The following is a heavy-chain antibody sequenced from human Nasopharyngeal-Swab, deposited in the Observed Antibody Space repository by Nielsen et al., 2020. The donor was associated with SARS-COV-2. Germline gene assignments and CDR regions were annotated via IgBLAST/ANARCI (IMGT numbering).Heavy chain of an antibody. CDR1: GFTFSSSG. J-gene: IGHJ4*02. CDR3: AKDVHGDYGGIDY. CDR2: ISYDGSNE. D-gene: IGHD4-17*01. Sequence: GESLKISCAASGFTFSSSGMGWVRQAPGKGLEWVAVISYDGSNEYYGDSVKGRFTISRDNSKNTLYLQMNSLRVDDTAVYYCAKDVHGDYGGIDYWGQGILVTVSS. V-gene: IGHV3-30*18.